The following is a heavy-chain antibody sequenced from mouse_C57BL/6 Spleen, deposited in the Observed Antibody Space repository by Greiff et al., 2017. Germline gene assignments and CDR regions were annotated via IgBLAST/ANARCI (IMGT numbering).Heavy chain of an antibody. CDR3: ARPRGGGYFDV. Sequence: VQLQQQSGPELVKPGASVKIPCKASGYTFTDYNMDWVKQSHGKSLEWIGDINPNNGGTIYNQKFKGKATLTVDKSSSTAYMELRSLTSEDTAVYYCARPRGGGYFDVWGTGTTVTVSS. CDR2: INPNNGGT. CDR1: GYTFTDYN. V-gene: IGHV1-18*01. J-gene: IGHJ1*03.